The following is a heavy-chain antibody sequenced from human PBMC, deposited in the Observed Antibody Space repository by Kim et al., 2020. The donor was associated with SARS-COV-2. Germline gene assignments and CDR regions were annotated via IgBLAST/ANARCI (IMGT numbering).Heavy chain of an antibody. D-gene: IGHD3-22*01. Sequence: GGSLRLSCAASGFTFSSYAMSWVRQAPGKGLEWVSGISGSGGYTYYADSVKGRFTISRDNSKNTLYLQLNGLRAEDTAVYYCAKPVTQKVVITGDLGYWGQGTLVTVSS. CDR3: AKPVTQKVVITGDLGY. V-gene: IGHV3-23*01. CDR2: ISGSGGYT. J-gene: IGHJ4*02. CDR1: GFTFSSYA.